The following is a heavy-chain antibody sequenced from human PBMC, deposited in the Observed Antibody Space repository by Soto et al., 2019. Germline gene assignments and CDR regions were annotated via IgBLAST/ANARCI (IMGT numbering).Heavy chain of an antibody. Sequence: GGSLRLSCAASGFIFGIYTMNWVRQAPGKGLEWVSSISNSGTYVTYADTVKGRFTISRDNDKNCLFLQMNSLRADDTAVYYCATARAQWLEGSRADYWGQGTLVTVSS. V-gene: IGHV3-21*06. CDR2: ISNSGTYV. D-gene: IGHD6-19*01. CDR3: ATARAQWLEGSRADY. J-gene: IGHJ4*02. CDR1: GFIFGIYT.